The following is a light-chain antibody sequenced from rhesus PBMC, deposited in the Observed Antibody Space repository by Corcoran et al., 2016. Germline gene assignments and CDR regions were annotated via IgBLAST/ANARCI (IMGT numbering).Light chain of an antibody. CDR1: QGISSW. CDR2: NAS. J-gene: IGKJ1*01. Sequence: DIQMTQPPSSLSASVGDTVTITCRASQGISSWLAWYQQKPGKAPKLLIENASRLQSGVPSRFSGSGSGTVFTLTISSLQSEDFATYYCQQYSSRPWTFGQGTKVEIK. V-gene: IGKV1-22*01. CDR3: QQYSSRPWT.